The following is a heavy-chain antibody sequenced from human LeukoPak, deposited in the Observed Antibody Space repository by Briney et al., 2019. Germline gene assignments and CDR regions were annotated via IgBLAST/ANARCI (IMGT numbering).Heavy chain of an antibody. CDR3: AKIGTTGTPDAFDI. V-gene: IGHV3-30*02. D-gene: IGHD1-1*01. Sequence: GSLRLSCAASGFTFSSYGMHWVRQAPGKGLEWVAFIRYDGSNKYYADSVKGRSTISRDNSKNTLYLQMNSLRAEDTAVYYCAKIGTTGTPDAFDIWGQGTMVTVSS. J-gene: IGHJ3*02. CDR2: IRYDGSNK. CDR1: GFTFSSYG.